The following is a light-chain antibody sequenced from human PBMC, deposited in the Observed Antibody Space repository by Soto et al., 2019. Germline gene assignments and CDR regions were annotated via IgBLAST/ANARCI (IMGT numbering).Light chain of an antibody. CDR2: GAS. CDR3: QQYGVSPLT. Sequence: EVVLTQSPGTLSLSPGARATLSCRASQCVSSTYLAWYQQRPGHAPRLLIYGASSRDSGIPYRFSGGGSETDFTLTISRLESEDSAVYYCQQYGVSPLTFGGGTKVEI. CDR1: QCVSSTY. V-gene: IGKV3-20*01. J-gene: IGKJ4*01.